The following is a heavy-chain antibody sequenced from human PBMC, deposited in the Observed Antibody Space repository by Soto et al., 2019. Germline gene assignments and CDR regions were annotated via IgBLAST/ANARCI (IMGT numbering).Heavy chain of an antibody. V-gene: IGHV3-23*01. J-gene: IGHJ4*02. CDR3: AKKSLGSITLPALYYFDY. CDR2: ISGGGDAT. Sequence: EVQLLESGGGLVQPGGSLRLSCAASGFTFGNYAFSWVRQAPGKGLEWVSVISGGGDATYYPDSVKGRFTTSRDNSKTTVYLQMHRLRAEDTAVYYCAKKSLGSITLPALYYFDYWGQGTLVTVSS. D-gene: IGHD7-27*01. CDR1: GFTFGNYA.